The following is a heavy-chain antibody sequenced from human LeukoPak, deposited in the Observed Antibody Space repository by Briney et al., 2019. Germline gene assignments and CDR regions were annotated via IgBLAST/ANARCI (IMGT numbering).Heavy chain of an antibody. Sequence: GASVTVSCKASGYTFTAYFLHWVRQARGQGLDWMGWINPNSGDTKYAQKSQGRVDAARETSIPTAYMNLSRLTSDATAVHYCARVRDLTGLGDWGQGTLATVSS. CDR2: INPNSGDT. CDR1: GYTFTAYF. J-gene: IGHJ4*02. V-gene: IGHV1-2*02. CDR3: ARVRDLTGLGD. D-gene: IGHD3/OR15-3a*01.